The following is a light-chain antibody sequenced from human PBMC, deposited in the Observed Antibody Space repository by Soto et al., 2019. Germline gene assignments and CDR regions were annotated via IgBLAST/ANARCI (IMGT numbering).Light chain of an antibody. CDR1: SSDIGAYNY. CDR3: SSHGGSNNFYV. Sequence: QSALTQPPSASGSPGQSLTISCTGTSSDIGAYNYVSWYQQHPGKAPKLMIYEVAKRPSGVPDRVSASKSGNTGCLTVSGLQAEDEADYYCSSHGGSNNFYVFGTGTKLTVL. J-gene: IGLJ1*01. V-gene: IGLV2-8*01. CDR2: EVA.